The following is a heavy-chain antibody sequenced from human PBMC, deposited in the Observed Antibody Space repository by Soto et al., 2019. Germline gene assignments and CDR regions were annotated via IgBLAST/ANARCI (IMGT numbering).Heavy chain of an antibody. CDR2: ISAYNGDT. CDR3: ARDRGVAPPVAGNTHYYYYMDV. Sequence: QDPLVQSGGEVKKPGASVKVSCKASGYSFTNYGITWVRQAPGQGLEWMGWISAYNGDTNYAQKLQGRVTMTTDASTSTAYVELRSLRSDDTAVYYCARDRGVAPPVAGNTHYYYYMDVWGKGTTVTFS. D-gene: IGHD6-19*01. J-gene: IGHJ6*03. CDR1: GYSFTNYG. V-gene: IGHV1-18*01.